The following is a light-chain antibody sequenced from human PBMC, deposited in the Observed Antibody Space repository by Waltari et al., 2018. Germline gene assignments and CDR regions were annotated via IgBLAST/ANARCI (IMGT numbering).Light chain of an antibody. CDR3: SSFTSSTTWV. Sequence: QSALTQPASVSGSPGQSITISCIGTSSDIGAYDYVSWYQQTPGKAPKLLSYDVTKWPSGISNRFSGSKSGNTASLTISGLQTEDEAHYYCSSFTSSTTWVFGGGTKVTVL. CDR2: DVT. V-gene: IGLV2-14*03. CDR1: SSDIGAYDY. J-gene: IGLJ3*02.